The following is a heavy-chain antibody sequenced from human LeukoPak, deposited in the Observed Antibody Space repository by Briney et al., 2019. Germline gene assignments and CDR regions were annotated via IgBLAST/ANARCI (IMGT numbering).Heavy chain of an antibody. CDR1: GDSLSSYY. CDR2: IYTSGST. J-gene: IGHJ6*03. D-gene: IGHD2-2*01. Sequence: SETLSLTCTVSGDSLSSYYWSWIRQPAGKGLDWIGRIYTSGSTHYNPSLKSRVTMSVDTSKKQFSLKLSSVTAADTAVYYCARARYCGSSSCDDYYYYYMDVWGKGTTVTVSS. V-gene: IGHV4-4*07. CDR3: ARARYCGSSSCDDYYYYYMDV.